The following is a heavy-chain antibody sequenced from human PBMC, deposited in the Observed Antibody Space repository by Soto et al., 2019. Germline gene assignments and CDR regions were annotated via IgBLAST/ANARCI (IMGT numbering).Heavy chain of an antibody. V-gene: IGHV1-69*06. CDR1: GDTFHRHA. Sequence: QVQLVQSGAEVKKPGSSVKVSCKGSGDTFHRHALSWVRQAPGQGLEWMGGIIPMFGTANYAQKFQGRVTITADTSTSTAYMDLSSLRFEDTAFYYCAVIGYDLDYWGQVTLVAVSS. CDR2: IIPMFGTA. J-gene: IGHJ4*02. D-gene: IGHD5-12*01. CDR3: AVIGYDLDY.